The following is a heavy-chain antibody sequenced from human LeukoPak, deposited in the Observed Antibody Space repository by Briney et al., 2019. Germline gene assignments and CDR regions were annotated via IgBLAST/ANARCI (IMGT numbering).Heavy chain of an antibody. V-gene: IGHV3-48*02. CDR3: ARDPEYSGSYYYYGMDV. CDR2: ISSSSSTI. Sequence: PGGSLRLSCAASGFTFSSYSMNWVRQAPGKGLEWVSYISSSSSTIYYADSVKGRFTISRDNAKNSLYLQMNSLRDEDTAVYYCARDPEYSGSYYYYGMDVWGQGTTVTVSS. J-gene: IGHJ6*02. CDR1: GFTFSSYS. D-gene: IGHD1-26*01.